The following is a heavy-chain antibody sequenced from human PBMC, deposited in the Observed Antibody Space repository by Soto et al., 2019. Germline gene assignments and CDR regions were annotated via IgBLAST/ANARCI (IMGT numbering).Heavy chain of an antibody. V-gene: IGHV1-69*13. CDR3: ARVLDQVAGQS. J-gene: IGHJ4*02. CDR2: IIPIFGTA. Sequence: GASVKVSCKASGGTFSSYAISWVRQAPGQGLEWMGGIIPIFGTANYAQKFQGRVTITADESTSTAYMELSSLRSEDTAVYYGARVLDQVAGQSWGQGTLVTVSS. D-gene: IGHD6-19*01. CDR1: GGTFSSYA.